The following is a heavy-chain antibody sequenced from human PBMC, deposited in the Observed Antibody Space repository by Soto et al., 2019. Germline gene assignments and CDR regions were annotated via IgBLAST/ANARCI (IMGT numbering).Heavy chain of an antibody. CDR3: ARRTYSGSSYYFDY. CDR1: GGSISSGGYY. V-gene: IGHV4-31*03. J-gene: IGHJ4*02. D-gene: IGHD5-12*01. CDR2: NYYSGIT. Sequence: PSETLSLTCTVSGGSISSGGYYWTWIRHHPGKGLEWIGYNYYSGITYYNPSLKSRVTISLDTSKNQFSLKLSSVTAADTAVYYCARRTYSGSSYYFDYWGQGTQVTVSS.